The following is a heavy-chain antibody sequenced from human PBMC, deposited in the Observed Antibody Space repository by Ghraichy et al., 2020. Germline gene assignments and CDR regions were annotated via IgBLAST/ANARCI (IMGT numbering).Heavy chain of an antibody. J-gene: IGHJ4*01. CDR2: ISSSNTYI. D-gene: IGHD1-26*01. Sequence: GVLNISCAASGFTFSTYNMNWVRQAPGKGLEWVSSISSSNTYIYYTDSVKGRFTISRDNANNSLYLQMNSLRAEDTALYYCARTNYKGATGDFDFWGHGTLVTVSS. V-gene: IGHV3-21*01. CDR3: ARTNYKGATGDFDF. CDR1: GFTFSTYN.